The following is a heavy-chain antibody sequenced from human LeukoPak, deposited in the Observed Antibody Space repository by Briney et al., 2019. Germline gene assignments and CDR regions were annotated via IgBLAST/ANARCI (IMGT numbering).Heavy chain of an antibody. D-gene: IGHD3-22*01. CDR2: IIPILGIA. CDR3: ARDEVGGYYYDI. V-gene: IGHV1-69*04. CDR1: GGTFSSYA. Sequence: ASVKVSCKASGGTFSSYAISWVRQAPGQGLEWMGRIIPILGIANYAQKFQGRVTMTRDTSTSTVYMELSSLRSEDTAVYYCARDEVGGYYYDIWGRGTMVTVSS. J-gene: IGHJ3*02.